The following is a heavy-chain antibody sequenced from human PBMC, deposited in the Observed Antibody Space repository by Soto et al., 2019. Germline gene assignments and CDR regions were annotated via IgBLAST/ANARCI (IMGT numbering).Heavy chain of an antibody. CDR2: ISSSSGPI. CDR3: ARGWLGGVASIRGDY. CDR1: GFTFSSYS. V-gene: IGHV3-48*01. J-gene: IGHJ4*02. Sequence: EVQLVEFGGGLVQPGGSLRLSCAASGFTFSSYSMNWVRQAPGKGLEWVPYISSSSGPIYYADSVKGRFTISRDNAKNSLYLQMNSLRAEDTAVYYCARGWLGGVASIRGDYWGQGTLVTVSS. D-gene: IGHD5-12*01.